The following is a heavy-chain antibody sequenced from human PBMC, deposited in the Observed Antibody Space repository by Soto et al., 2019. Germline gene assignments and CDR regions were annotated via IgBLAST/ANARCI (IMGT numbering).Heavy chain of an antibody. CDR2: IYYSGST. J-gene: IGHJ3*02. D-gene: IGHD3-22*01. CDR3: ARAITMIRSGAFDI. Sequence: PSETLSLTCTVSGGSISSYYWSWIRQPPGKGLEWIGYIYYSGSTNYNPSLKSRVTILVDTSKNQFSLKLSSVTAADTAVYYCARAITMIRSGAFDIWGQGTMVTVSS. CDR1: GGSISSYY. V-gene: IGHV4-59*01.